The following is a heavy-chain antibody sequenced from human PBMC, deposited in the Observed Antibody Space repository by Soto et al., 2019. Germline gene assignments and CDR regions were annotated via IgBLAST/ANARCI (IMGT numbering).Heavy chain of an antibody. V-gene: IGHV3-30-3*01. CDR3: ARFYYDSSGYLPSPYYYYYGMDV. J-gene: IGHJ6*02. Sequence: PGGSLRLYCAASGFTFRSYAMHWVRQAPGKGLEWVAVISYDGSNKYYADSVKGRFTISRDNAKNSLYLQMNSLRAEDTAVYYCARFYYDSSGYLPSPYYYYYGMDVWGQGTTVTVSS. D-gene: IGHD3-22*01. CDR1: GFTFRSYA. CDR2: ISYDGSNK.